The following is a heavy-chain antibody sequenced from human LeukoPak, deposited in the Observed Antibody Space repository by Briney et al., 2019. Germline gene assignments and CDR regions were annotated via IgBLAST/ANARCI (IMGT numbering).Heavy chain of an antibody. V-gene: IGHV4-31*03. CDR3: ARGQNIVVVTAIQSEYFQH. D-gene: IGHD2-21*02. Sequence: SETLSLTCTVSGGSISSGGYYWSWIRQHPGKDLEWIGYIYYSGSTYYNPSLKSRVTISVDTSQNQFSLKLSSVTAADTAVYYCARGQNIVVVTAIQSEYFQHWGQGTLVTVSS. CDR1: GGSISSGGYY. J-gene: IGHJ1*01. CDR2: IYYSGST.